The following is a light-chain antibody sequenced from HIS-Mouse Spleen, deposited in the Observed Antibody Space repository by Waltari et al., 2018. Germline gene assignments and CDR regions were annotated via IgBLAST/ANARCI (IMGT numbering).Light chain of an antibody. CDR1: NIGSHS. J-gene: IGLJ2*01. V-gene: IGLV3-21*03. CDR3: QVWDSSSDHVV. CDR2: ADS. Sequence: SYVLTQPPSVSVAPGKPARITCGGNNIGSHSVHWYQQKPGQAPVLVVYADSDRPSGIPERFSGSNSGNTATLTISRVEAGDEADYYCQVWDSSSDHVVFGGGTKLTVL.